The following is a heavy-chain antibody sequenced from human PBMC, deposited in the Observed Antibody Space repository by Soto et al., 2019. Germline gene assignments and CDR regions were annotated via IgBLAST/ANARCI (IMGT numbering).Heavy chain of an antibody. CDR1: GASTYTNDW. Sequence: QVHLQESGPGLVRPSETLSLTCAISGASTYTNDWWIWLRQPPGRGLEWIAEIHHTGRTNYNASFMGRAALSVDNSKNQFHLNLRAVTAADTAIYFCARAKLRSVWAFDFWGQGSLVTVSS. J-gene: IGHJ4*02. V-gene: IGHV4-4*02. D-gene: IGHD6-19*01. CDR3: ARAKLRSVWAFDF. CDR2: IHHTGRT.